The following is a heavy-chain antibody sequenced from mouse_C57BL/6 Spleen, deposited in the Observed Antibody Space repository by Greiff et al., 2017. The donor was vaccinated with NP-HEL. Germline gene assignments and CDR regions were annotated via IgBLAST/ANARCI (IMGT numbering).Heavy chain of an antibody. CDR2: INYDGSST. CDR3: ARAYDYDGGVFDY. D-gene: IGHD2-4*01. CDR1: GFTFSDYY. J-gene: IGHJ2*01. Sequence: EVKLVESEGGLVQPGRSMKLSCTASGFTFSDYYMAWVRQVPEKGLEWVANINYDGSSTYYLDSLKSRFIISRDNAKNILYLQMSSLKSEDTATYYCARAYDYDGGVFDYWGQGTTLTVSS. V-gene: IGHV5-16*01.